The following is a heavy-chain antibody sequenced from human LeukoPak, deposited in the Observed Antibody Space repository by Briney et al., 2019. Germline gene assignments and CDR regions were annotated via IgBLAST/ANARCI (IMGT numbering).Heavy chain of an antibody. D-gene: IGHD2-2*01. V-gene: IGHV3-30*02. CDR3: AKDIVVVVPAARNVYYYYYMDV. Sequence: GGSLRLSCAASGFTFSSYGMHWVRQAPGKGLEWVAFIRYDGSNKYYADSVKGRFTISRDNSKNTLYLQVNSLRAEDTAVYYCAKDIVVVVPAARNVYYYYYMDVWGKGTTVTVSS. CDR2: IRYDGSNK. CDR1: GFTFSSYG. J-gene: IGHJ6*03.